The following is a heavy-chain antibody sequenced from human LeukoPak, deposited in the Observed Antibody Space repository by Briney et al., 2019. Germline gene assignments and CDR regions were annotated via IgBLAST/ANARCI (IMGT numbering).Heavy chain of an antibody. CDR1: GYTFTGYY. CDR3: ARGPYASGTYGRKGWVHYMDV. V-gene: IGHV1-2*02. J-gene: IGHJ6*03. Sequence: GASVKVSCKASGYTFTGYYIHWVRQAPGQGLEWMGWINPNSGGTTYAQKFQGRVTMTRDTSISTAYMELSRLRSDDTAVYYCARGPYASGTYGRKGWVHYMDVWGKGTTVTISS. CDR2: INPNSGGT. D-gene: IGHD3-10*01.